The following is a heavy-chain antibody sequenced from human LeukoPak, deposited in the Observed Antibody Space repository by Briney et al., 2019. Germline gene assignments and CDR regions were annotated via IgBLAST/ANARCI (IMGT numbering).Heavy chain of an antibody. Sequence: SETLSLTCADYGGSFSGCYWSWIRQPPGKGLEWIGEINHSGSTNYNPSLKSRVTISVDTSKNQFSLKLSSVTAADTAVYYCARHDAGIAARPFDNWGQGTLVTVSS. CDR1: GGSFSGCY. CDR2: INHSGST. V-gene: IGHV4-34*01. D-gene: IGHD6-6*01. CDR3: ARHDAGIAARPFDN. J-gene: IGHJ4*02.